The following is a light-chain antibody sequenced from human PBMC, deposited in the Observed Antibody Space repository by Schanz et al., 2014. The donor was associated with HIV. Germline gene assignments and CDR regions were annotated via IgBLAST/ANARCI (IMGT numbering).Light chain of an antibody. Sequence: NFMLTQPHSVSESPGKTVIISCTRSSGSIASDYVQWYQHRPGSAPTTLIYENNQRHSGVPDRFSGSIDSSSNSASLTISGLETEDEADYYCQSYDISTPGIFGGGTKLTVL. J-gene: IGLJ2*01. CDR2: ENN. CDR1: SGSIASDY. CDR3: QSYDISTPGI. V-gene: IGLV6-57*04.